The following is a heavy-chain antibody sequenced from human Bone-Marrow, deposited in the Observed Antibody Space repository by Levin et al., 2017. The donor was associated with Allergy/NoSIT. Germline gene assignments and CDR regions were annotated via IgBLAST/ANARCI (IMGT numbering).Heavy chain of an antibody. J-gene: IGHJ4*02. CDR1: GYTFTAYY. CDR2: ISPDDGVT. D-gene: IGHD3-10*01. Sequence: ASVKVSCKASGYTFTAYYLHWVRQARGQGLEWMGWISPDDGVTKYAQKFQGRVTMTRDTSINTAYMELSGLRSDDTAVYFCFGRGLDHTPLDSWGQGTRVTVSS. V-gene: IGHV1-2*02. CDR3: FGRGLDHTPLDS.